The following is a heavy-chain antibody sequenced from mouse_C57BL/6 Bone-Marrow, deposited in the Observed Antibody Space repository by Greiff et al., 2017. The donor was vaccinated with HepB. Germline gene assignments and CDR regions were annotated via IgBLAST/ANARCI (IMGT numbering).Heavy chain of an antibody. D-gene: IGHD4-1*01. J-gene: IGHJ3*01. CDR3: ARSGLTGTFAY. CDR2: ISPGDGDT. V-gene: IGHV1-82*01. CDR1: GYAFSSSW. Sequence: QVQLQQSGPELVKPGASVKISCKASGYAFSSSWMNWVKQRPGKGLEWIGRISPGDGDTNYNGKFKGKATLTADKSSSTAYMRRSSLTSEDSAVYFCARSGLTGTFAYWGQGTLVTVSA.